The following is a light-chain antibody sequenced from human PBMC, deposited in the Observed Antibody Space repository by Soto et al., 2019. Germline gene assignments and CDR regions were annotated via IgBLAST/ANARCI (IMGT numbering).Light chain of an antibody. CDR2: KVS. J-gene: IGKJ1*01. CDR1: QSISSW. V-gene: IGKV1-5*03. Sequence: DIQMTQSPSTLSASVRDKDTKNCRASQSISSWLSWYQQKPGKAPKLLIYKVSSLESWVSSRFSGSGSGTEFTLTICILQPDDFATYYCQQYNSYSPTFGQVTKVDI. CDR3: QQYNSYSPT.